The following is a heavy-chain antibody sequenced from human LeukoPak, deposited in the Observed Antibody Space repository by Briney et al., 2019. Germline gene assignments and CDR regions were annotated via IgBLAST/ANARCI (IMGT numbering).Heavy chain of an antibody. CDR1: GGSFSGYY. CDR3: ARGYPAFDY. V-gene: IGHV4-34*01. J-gene: IGHJ4*02. D-gene: IGHD2-2*02. Sequence: SETLSLTCTVYGGSFSGYYWSWIRQPPGKGLEWIGEINHSGSTNYNPSLKSRVTISVDTSKNQFSLKLSSVTAADTAVYYCARGYPAFDYWGQGTLVTVSS. CDR2: INHSGST.